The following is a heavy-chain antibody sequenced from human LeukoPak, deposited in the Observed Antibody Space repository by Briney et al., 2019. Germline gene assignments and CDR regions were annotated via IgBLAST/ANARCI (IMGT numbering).Heavy chain of an antibody. D-gene: IGHD3-9*01. V-gene: IGHV4-38-2*02. J-gene: IGHJ4*02. Sequence: SETLSLTCTVSGYSISSGYYWGWIRQPPGKGLEWIGSIYHSGSTHYNPSLKSRVTISVDTSKNQFSLKLSSVTAADTAVYYCASYYDILTGYYTDTSFDYWGQGTLVTVSS. CDR1: GYSISSGYY. CDR2: IYHSGST. CDR3: ASYYDILTGYYTDTSFDY.